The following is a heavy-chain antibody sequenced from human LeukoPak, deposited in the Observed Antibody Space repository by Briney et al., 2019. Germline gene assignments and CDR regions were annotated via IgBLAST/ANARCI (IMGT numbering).Heavy chain of an antibody. J-gene: IGHJ4*02. CDR3: ARDPAYGSGSPIIDY. CDR2: ISAYNGNT. D-gene: IGHD3-10*01. Sequence: GASVKVSCKASGYTFTSYGISWVRQAPGQGLEWMGWISAYNGNTNYAQKLQGRVTMTTDTSTSTAYMELRSLKSDDTAVYYCARDPAYGSGSPIIDYWGQGTLVTVSS. CDR1: GYTFTSYG. V-gene: IGHV1-18*01.